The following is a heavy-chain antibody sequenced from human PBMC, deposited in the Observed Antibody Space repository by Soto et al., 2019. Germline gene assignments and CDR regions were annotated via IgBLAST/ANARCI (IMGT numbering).Heavy chain of an antibody. CDR1: GGSISTSRSY. D-gene: IGHD2-21*01. J-gene: IGHJ5*02. CDR2: IFYSGST. Sequence: SETLSLTCSVSGGSISTSRSYWAWIRQPPGKGLEWLANIFYSGSTFYNPSLASRVSVSVDTSKNEFSLKLRSVTAAATAVYYCARQPTTGDTDFWFDPWGQGTLVTVSS. CDR3: ARQPTTGDTDFWFDP. V-gene: IGHV4-39*01.